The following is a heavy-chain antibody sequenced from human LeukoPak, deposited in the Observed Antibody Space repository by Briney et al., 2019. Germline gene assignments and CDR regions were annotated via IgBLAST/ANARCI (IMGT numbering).Heavy chain of an antibody. CDR1: GFTFSSYW. D-gene: IGHD6-19*01. V-gene: IGHV3-7*01. CDR3: AREYYSLIAVAGDYFDY. J-gene: IGHJ4*02. Sequence: PGGSLRLSCAASGFTFSSYWMSWVRQAPGKGLEWVANIKQDGSEKYYVDSVKGRFTISRDNAKNSLYLQMNRLRAEDTAVYYAAREYYSLIAVAGDYFDYWGQGTLVTVSS. CDR2: IKQDGSEK.